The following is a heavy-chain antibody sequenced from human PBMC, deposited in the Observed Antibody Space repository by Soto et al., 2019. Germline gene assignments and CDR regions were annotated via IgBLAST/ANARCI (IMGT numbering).Heavy chain of an antibody. J-gene: IGHJ6*02. CDR3: ARGSRAADYYYYGMDV. V-gene: IGHV3-7*03. D-gene: IGHD6-13*01. Sequence: EVQLLESGGGLVQPGGSLRLSCAASGFTFSSYAMSWVRQAPGKGLEWVANIKQDGSEKYYVDSVKGRFTISRDNAKNSLYLQMNSLRAEDTAVYYCARGSRAADYYYYGMDVWGQGTTVTVSS. CDR1: GFTFSSYA. CDR2: IKQDGSEK.